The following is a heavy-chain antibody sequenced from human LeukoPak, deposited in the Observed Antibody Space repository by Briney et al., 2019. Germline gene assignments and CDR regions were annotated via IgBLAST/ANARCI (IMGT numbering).Heavy chain of an antibody. CDR1: GYTFTSSD. CDR3: ASRYCSGGSCYSFDC. V-gene: IGHV1-8*03. Sequence: GASVKVSCKASGYTFTSSDINWVRQATGQGLEWMGWMNPNSGNTGYAQKFQGRVTITRNTSISTAYMELSSLRSEDTAVYYCASRYCSGGSCYSFDCWGQGTLVTVSS. J-gene: IGHJ4*02. D-gene: IGHD2-15*01. CDR2: MNPNSGNT.